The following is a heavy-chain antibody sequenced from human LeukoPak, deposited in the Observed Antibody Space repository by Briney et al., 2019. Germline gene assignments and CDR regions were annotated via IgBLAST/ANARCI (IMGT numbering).Heavy chain of an antibody. Sequence: GGSLRLSCAASGFTFSSYGMHWVRQAPGKGLEWVAVISYDGSNKYYADSVKGRFTISRDNSKNSLYLQMNSLRAEDTALYYCAKDIFRRDILTGYEPWGQGTLVTVSS. D-gene: IGHD3-9*01. J-gene: IGHJ5*02. CDR1: GFTFSSYG. CDR3: AKDIFRRDILTGYEP. V-gene: IGHV3-30*18. CDR2: ISYDGSNK.